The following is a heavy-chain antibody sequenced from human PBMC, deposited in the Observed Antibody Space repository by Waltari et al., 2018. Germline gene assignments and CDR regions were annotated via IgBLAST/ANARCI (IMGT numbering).Heavy chain of an antibody. Sequence: QVQLVQSGAEVKKPGASVKVSCKASGYTFTGYYMHWVRQAPGQGLEWMGWINPNSGGTNYAQKFQGRVTISADKSISTAYLQWSSLKASDTAMYYCARHASAAAGTGWFDPWGQGTLVTVSS. CDR2: INPNSGGT. CDR3: ARHASAAAGTGWFDP. D-gene: IGHD6-13*01. CDR1: GYTFTGYY. V-gene: IGHV1-2*02. J-gene: IGHJ5*02.